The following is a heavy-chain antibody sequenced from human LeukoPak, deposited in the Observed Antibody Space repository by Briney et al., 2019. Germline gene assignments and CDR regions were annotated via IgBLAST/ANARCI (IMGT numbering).Heavy chain of an antibody. CDR2: IYYTGNT. CDR1: GDSITGYY. CDR3: ARGGSDIQQWLRLFYFDY. V-gene: IGHV4-39*07. Sequence: SETLSLTCTVSGDSITGYYGGGIRQPPGKGLGWMGNIYYTGNTYYNASLKSRVTISVDASKNQFSRRLNSVTAADTAVYYCARGGSDIQQWLRLFYFDYWDQGILVTVSS. D-gene: IGHD5-18*01. J-gene: IGHJ4*02.